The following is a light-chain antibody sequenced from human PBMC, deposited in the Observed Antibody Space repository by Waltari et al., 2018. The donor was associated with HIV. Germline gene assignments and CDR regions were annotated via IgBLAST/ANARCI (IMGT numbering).Light chain of an antibody. J-gene: IGLJ2*01. CDR2: GYA. CDR1: TSNIGAGYD. V-gene: IGLV1-40*01. Sequence: QSVLTQPPSVSGAPGQRVTISCTGNTSNIGAGYDVHWYKQLPGTAPKLLIYGYANRRSGVPDRFSGSTSGTSASLAITGLRAEDECDYYCQSYDRSLSGVIFGGGTKLTVL. CDR3: QSYDRSLSGVI.